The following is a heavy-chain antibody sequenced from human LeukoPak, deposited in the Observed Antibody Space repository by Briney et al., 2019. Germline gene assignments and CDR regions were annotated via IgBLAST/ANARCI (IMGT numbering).Heavy chain of an antibody. Sequence: GGSLRLSCAASGFSFPTHSFHWVRQSPGKGLGWVAYIGSSSSTIYQAKSMKGRISISRDNAKNSLFLQMSSLRVEDTAVYYCARERETFGIIDSWGQGTLVAVSS. D-gene: IGHD1-14*01. J-gene: IGHJ4*02. V-gene: IGHV3-48*04. CDR1: GFSFPTHS. CDR2: IGSSSSTI. CDR3: ARERETFGIIDS.